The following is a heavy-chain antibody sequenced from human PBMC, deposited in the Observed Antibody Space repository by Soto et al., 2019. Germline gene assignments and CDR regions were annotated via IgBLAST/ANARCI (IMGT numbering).Heavy chain of an antibody. CDR1: GYRFTDFA. CDR3: ARALGDYYKFYGMDF. V-gene: IGHV1-3*01. CDR2: INGGDGDT. D-gene: IGHD3-16*01. Sequence: QVHLVQSGAEVKRPGASVRVSCTTSGYRFTDFATHWVRQAPGQSLEWMGWINGGDGDTKYSQSLQGRLTITRDTSASTAYMELSRLTPNDTARYFRARALGDYYKFYGMDFWGQGTTVVVSS. J-gene: IGHJ6*02.